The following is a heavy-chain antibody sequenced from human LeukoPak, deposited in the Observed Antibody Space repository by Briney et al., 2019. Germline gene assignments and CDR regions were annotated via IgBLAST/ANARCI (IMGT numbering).Heavy chain of an antibody. CDR3: VRVGVPQYAFDI. J-gene: IGHJ3*02. Sequence: QPGGSLRLSCVASGFTFSSYWMHWVRQVPGKGPVWVSRINSDGRITSYADSVKGRFTIPRDNAKNTLYLQMNSLRAEGTAVYSCVRVGVPQYAFDIWGQGTWVTVSS. D-gene: IGHD2-2*01. CDR1: GFTFSSYW. V-gene: IGHV3-74*01. CDR2: INSDGRIT.